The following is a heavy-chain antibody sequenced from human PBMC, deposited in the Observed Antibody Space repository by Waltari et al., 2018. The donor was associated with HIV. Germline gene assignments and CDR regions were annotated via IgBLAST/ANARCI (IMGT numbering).Heavy chain of an antibody. V-gene: IGHV1-8*01. Sequence: VPLVQSGDAVKGPGASLKVYGTAYGYQSSDHDITWVRQGPGQGLEWMGWMNPKTGNTGFGQTLQGRVILTRDASMNTAYMELNNLTSGDTAVYYCARQGAGDYGDYLFDYWGQGTLLTVSS. J-gene: IGHJ4*02. D-gene: IGHD4-17*01. CDR1: GYQSSDHD. CDR3: ARQGAGDYGDYLFDY. CDR2: MNPKTGNT.